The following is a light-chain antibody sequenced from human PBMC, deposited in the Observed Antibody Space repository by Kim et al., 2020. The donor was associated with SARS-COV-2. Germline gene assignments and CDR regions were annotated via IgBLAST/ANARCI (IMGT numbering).Light chain of an antibody. J-gene: IGKJ1*01. Sequence: LSPGERATLSCRASQSVSSSYLAWYQQKPGKAPRLLIYGASSRATGIPDRFSGSGSGTDFTLTISRLEPEDFAVYYCQQYGSPWTFGQGTKVEIK. CDR1: QSVSSSY. CDR2: GAS. V-gene: IGKV3-20*01. CDR3: QQYGSPWT.